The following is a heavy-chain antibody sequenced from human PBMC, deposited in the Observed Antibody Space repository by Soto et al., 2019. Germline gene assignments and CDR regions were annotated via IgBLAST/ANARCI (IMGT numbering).Heavy chain of an antibody. CDR1: GYTFTSYG. J-gene: IGHJ5*02. V-gene: IGHV1-18*01. Sequence: QVQLVQSGAEVKKPGASVKVSCKASGYTFTSYGISWVRQAPGQGLEWMGWISAYNGNTNYPQKLQGRVTMTTDTSTSTAYMELRSLRSDDTAVYYCARERYCSGGSCYSRWFDPWGQGTLVTVSS. CDR3: ARERYCSGGSCYSRWFDP. CDR2: ISAYNGNT. D-gene: IGHD2-15*01.